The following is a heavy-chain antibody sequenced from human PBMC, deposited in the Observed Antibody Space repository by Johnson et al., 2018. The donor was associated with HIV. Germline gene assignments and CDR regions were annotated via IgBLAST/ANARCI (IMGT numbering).Heavy chain of an antibody. J-gene: IGHJ3*02. CDR3: ARGELTRAFDI. Sequence: VQLVESGGGLVQPGGSLKLSCAASGFTFSGSAMHWVRQASGKGLEWVGRIRSKANSYATAYAASVKGRFTISRDDSKNTAYLQMNSLKTEDTAVYYCARGELTRAFDIWGQGTMVTVSS. D-gene: IGHD1-26*01. CDR1: GFTFSGSA. CDR2: IRSKANSYAT. V-gene: IGHV3-73*01.